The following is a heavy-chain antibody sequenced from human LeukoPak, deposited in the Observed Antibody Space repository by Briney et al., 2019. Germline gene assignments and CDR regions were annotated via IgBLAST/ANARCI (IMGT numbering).Heavy chain of an antibody. CDR3: ARDGESDAFDI. V-gene: IGHV3-21*01. CDR1: GFTFSSYS. D-gene: IGHD3-10*01. CDR2: ISSSSSYI. J-gene: IGHJ3*02. Sequence: GGSLRLSCAAPGFTFSSYSMNWVRQAPGKGLEWVSSISSSSSYIYYADSVKGRFTISRDNAKNSLYLQMNSLRAEDTAVYYCARDGESDAFDIWGQGTMVTVSS.